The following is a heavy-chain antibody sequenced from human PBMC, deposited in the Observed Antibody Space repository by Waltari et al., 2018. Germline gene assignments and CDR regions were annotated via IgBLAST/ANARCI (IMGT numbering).Heavy chain of an antibody. CDR1: GYTFSDYW. V-gene: IGHV3-7*01. J-gene: IGHJ4*02. CDR2: IRQDGGEK. D-gene: IGHD1-26*01. CDR3: VRGGHTFRY. Sequence: EVQPVESGGGLVQPGGSLRLSCVASGYTFSDYWMSWVRQAPGKGREWVANIRQDGGEKYYMDSVKGRFSISRENGKNSLYLQMNSLRAEDTAVYYCVRGGHTFRYWGQGTLITVSS.